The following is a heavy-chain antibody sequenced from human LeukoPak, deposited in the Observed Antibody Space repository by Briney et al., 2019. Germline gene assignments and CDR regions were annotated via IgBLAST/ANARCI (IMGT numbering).Heavy chain of an antibody. CDR2: INHSGST. CDR1: GGSFSGHY. CDR3: ARPLDLEAFDI. J-gene: IGHJ3*02. V-gene: IGHV4-34*01. D-gene: IGHD1-1*01. Sequence: SETLSLTCAVYGGSFSGHYWSWIRQPPGKGLEWIGEINHSGSTNYNPSLKSRVTISVDTSKNQFSLKLSSVTAADTAVYYCARPLDLEAFDIWGQGTMVTVSS.